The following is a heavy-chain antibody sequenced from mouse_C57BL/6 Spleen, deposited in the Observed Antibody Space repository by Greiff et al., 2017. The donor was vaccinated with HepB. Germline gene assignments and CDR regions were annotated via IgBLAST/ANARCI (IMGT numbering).Heavy chain of an antibody. CDR3: ASTMVTDPYYFDY. V-gene: IGHV1-72*01. CDR2: IDPNSGGT. D-gene: IGHD2-2*01. Sequence: QVQLQQPGAELVKPGDSVKLSCKASGYTFTSYWMHWVKQRPGRGLEWIGRIDPNSGGTKYNEKFKSKATLTVDKPSSTAYMQLSSLTSEDSAVYYCASTMVTDPYYFDYWGQGTTLTVSS. J-gene: IGHJ2*01. CDR1: GYTFTSYW.